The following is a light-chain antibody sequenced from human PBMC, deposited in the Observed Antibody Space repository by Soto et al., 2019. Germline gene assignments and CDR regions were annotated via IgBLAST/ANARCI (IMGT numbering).Light chain of an antibody. CDR1: QSVRNNY. CDR2: GAS. J-gene: IGKJ1*01. V-gene: IGKV3-20*01. Sequence: EIVLTQSPATLSLSPGERATLSCRASQSVRNNYLAWYQQTRGEAPRLLIYGASSRATGLPDRFSGSGSGTDFTRTINRLETEDFAVYYCQQYDSSPWTFGQGTKVEIK. CDR3: QQYDSSPWT.